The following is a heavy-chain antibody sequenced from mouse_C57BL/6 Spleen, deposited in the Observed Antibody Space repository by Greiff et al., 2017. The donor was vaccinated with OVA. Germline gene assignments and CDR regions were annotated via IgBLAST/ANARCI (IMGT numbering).Heavy chain of an antibody. V-gene: IGHV6-3*01. J-gene: IGHJ3*01. CDR2: IRLKSDNYAT. Sequence: EVKLVESGGGLVQPGGSMKLSCVASGFTFSNYWMNWVRQSPEKGLEWVAQIRLKSDNYATHYAESVKGRFTISRDDSKSSVYLQMNNLRAEDTGIYYCSSNWDVGFAYWGQGTLVTVSA. CDR3: SSNWDVGFAY. CDR1: GFTFSNYW. D-gene: IGHD4-1*01.